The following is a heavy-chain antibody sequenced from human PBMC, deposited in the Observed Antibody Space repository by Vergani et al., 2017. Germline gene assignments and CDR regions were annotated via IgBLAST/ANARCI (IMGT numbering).Heavy chain of an antibody. J-gene: IGHJ6*02. CDR1: GFTFRSFA. CDR2: ISSSSSYI. CDR3: ARDLITFGGVIVTNYYYYGMDV. Sequence: EVQLLESGGGLVQPGGSLRLSCAASGFTFRSFAMNWVRQAPGKGLEWVSSISSSSSYIYYADSVKGRFTISRDNAKNSLYLQMNSLRAEDTAVYYCARDLITFGGVIVTNYYYYGMDVWGQGTTVTVSS. V-gene: IGHV3-21*04. D-gene: IGHD3-16*02.